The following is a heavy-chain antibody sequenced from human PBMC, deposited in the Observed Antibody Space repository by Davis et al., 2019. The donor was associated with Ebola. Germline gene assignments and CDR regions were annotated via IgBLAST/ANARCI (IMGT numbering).Heavy chain of an antibody. J-gene: IGHJ6*02. CDR3: ARLADYYYYGMDV. CDR1: GGSISSGDYY. D-gene: IGHD6-6*01. CDR2: INHSGST. V-gene: IGHV4-39*07. Sequence: SETLSLTCTVSGGSISSGDYYWSWIRQPPGKGLEWIGEINHSGSTNYNPSLKSRVTISVDTSKNQFSLKLSSVTAADTAVYYCARLADYYYYGMDVWGQGTTVTVSS.